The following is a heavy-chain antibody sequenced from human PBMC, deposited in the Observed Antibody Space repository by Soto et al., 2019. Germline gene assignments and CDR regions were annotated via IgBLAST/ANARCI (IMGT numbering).Heavy chain of an antibody. CDR2: IYWDNDK. J-gene: IGHJ3*01. D-gene: IGHD3-16*02. CDR3: AHLMITYGGVIADDAFDV. V-gene: IGHV2-5*02. CDR1: GFSLTTRQVG. Sequence: QITLKESGPTLVEPTQTLTLTCTFSGFSLTTRQVGVGWIRQPPGQALEWLAVIYWDNDKRYSPSLERRLPITKDTSKNQVVLTMTNMDPMDTATYYCAHLMITYGGVIADDAFDVWGQGTMVTVSS.